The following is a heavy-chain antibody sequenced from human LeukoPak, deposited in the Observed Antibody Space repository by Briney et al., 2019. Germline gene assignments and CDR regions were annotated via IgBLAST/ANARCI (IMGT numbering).Heavy chain of an antibody. CDR3: ARDGDDYGDYAPFFDY. J-gene: IGHJ4*02. D-gene: IGHD4-17*01. CDR1: GGSISSSSYY. Sequence: SETLSLTCTVSGGSISSSSYYWGWIRQPPGKGLEWIGSIYYSGSTYYNPSLKSRVTISVDTSKNQFSLKLSSVTAADTAVYYCARDGDDYGDYAPFFDYWGQGTLVTVSS. CDR2: IYYSGST. V-gene: IGHV4-39*07.